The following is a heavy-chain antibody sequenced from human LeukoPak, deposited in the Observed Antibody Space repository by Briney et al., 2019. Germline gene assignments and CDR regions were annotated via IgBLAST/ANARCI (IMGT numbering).Heavy chain of an antibody. CDR2: IYYSGST. CDR1: AGSISSSRYY. V-gene: IGHV4-39*01. CDR3: ARHVLLWFGVVGYMDV. Sequence: SETLSLTCTVAAGSISSSRYYWGWIRKPPGKGLEWIESIYYSGSTNYNPSLKSRVTISVDTSKNQFSLKLSSVTAADTAVYYCARHVLLWFGVVGYMDVWGKGTTVTISS. J-gene: IGHJ6*03. D-gene: IGHD3-10*01.